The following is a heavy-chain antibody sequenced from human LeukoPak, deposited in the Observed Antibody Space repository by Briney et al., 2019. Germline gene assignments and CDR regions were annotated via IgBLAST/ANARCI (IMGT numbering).Heavy chain of an antibody. V-gene: IGHV3-9*01. Sequence: GGSLRLSCAASGFTFDDYAMHWVRQAPGKGLEWVSGISWNSGSIGYADSVKGRFTISRDNAKNSLYLQMNSLRAEDTALYYCAKGMFAFDIWGQGTMVTVS. CDR2: ISWNSGSI. CDR3: AKGMFAFDI. D-gene: IGHD3-10*02. CDR1: GFTFDDYA. J-gene: IGHJ3*02.